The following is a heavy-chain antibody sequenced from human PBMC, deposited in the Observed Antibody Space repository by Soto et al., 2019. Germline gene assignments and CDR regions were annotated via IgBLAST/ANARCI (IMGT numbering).Heavy chain of an antibody. D-gene: IGHD5-12*01. CDR1: GGSISSGGYY. J-gene: IGHJ2*01. CDR3: ARVMGWLQDWYFDL. CDR2: IYYSGST. Sequence: QVQLQESGPGLVKPSQTLSLTCTVSGGSISSGGYYWSWIRQHPGKGLEWIGYIYYSGSTYYNPSLKSRVTIAVDTSKNQFSLKLSSVTAADTAVYYCARVMGWLQDWYFDLWGRGTLVTVSS. V-gene: IGHV4-31*03.